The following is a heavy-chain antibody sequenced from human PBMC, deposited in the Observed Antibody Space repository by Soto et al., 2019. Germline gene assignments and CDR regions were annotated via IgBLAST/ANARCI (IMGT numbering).Heavy chain of an antibody. CDR2: ISSSSSTI. D-gene: IGHD5-12*01. Sequence: GGSLRLSCAASGFTFSSYSMNWVRQAPGKGLEWVSYISSSSSTIYYADSVKGRFTISRDNAKNSLYLQMNSLRDEDTAVYYCARATRQFGNLGGYESYYYYYGMDVWGQGTTVTVSS. J-gene: IGHJ6*02. V-gene: IGHV3-48*02. CDR1: GFTFSSYS. CDR3: ARATRQFGNLGGYESYYYYYGMDV.